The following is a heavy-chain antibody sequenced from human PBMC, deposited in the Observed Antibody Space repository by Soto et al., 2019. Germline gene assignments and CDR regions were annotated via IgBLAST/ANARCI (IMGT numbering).Heavy chain of an antibody. CDR2: INAVYGNT. J-gene: IGHJ4*02. CDR3: ARDLGYALPDY. V-gene: IGHV1-3*01. D-gene: IGHD2-15*01. CDR1: GCTFTSYA. Sequence: ASVKVSCKASGCTFTSYAINWVRQAPGQRLEWKGLINAVYGNTKYSQKFQGRVTITRDTSASTAYMELSSLSSEDTAVYYCARDLGYALPDYWGQGTLVTISS.